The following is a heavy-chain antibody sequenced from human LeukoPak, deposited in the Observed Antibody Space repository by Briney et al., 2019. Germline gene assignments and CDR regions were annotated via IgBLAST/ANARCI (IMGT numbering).Heavy chain of an antibody. CDR1: GYTFTSYA. J-gene: IGHJ4*02. D-gene: IGHD3-9*01. CDR2: INAGNGNT. CDR3: ARAIQYRDYNDWLLKTYYFDY. V-gene: IGHV1-3*01. Sequence: GASVKVSCKASGYTFTSYAMHWVRQAPGQRLEWMGWINAGNGNTKYSQKFQGRVTITRDTSASTAYMELSSLRSEDTAVYYCARAIQYRDYNDWLLKTYYFDYWGQGTLVTVSS.